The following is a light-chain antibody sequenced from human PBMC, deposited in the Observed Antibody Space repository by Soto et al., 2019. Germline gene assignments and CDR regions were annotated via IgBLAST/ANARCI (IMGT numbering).Light chain of an antibody. CDR1: SSNIGAGYD. CDR3: QSYDSRLSGSVV. Sequence: QSVLTQPPSVSGAPGQRVTISCTGSSSNIGAGYDVHWYQQLPGTAPKLLIFDNSNRPSRVPDRISGSRSGTSASLAITGLQAEDEADYYCQSYDSRLSGSVVFGGGTKLTVL. CDR2: DNS. V-gene: IGLV1-40*01. J-gene: IGLJ2*01.